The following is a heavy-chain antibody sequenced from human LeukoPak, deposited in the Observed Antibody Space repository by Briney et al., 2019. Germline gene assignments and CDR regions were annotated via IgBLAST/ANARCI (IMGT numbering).Heavy chain of an antibody. V-gene: IGHV3-23*01. D-gene: IGHD2-8*01. CDR1: GFMFTSYA. CDR2: VSGIGDNT. Sequence: GGSLRLSCAGSGFMFTSYALSWVRQAPGKGLEWVATVSGIGDNTHYADSVKGRFTISRDNSKNMVFLQMTSLRVEDTAVYYCAKVPSNGGNSDDFWGQGTQVTVSS. CDR3: AKVPSNGGNSDDF. J-gene: IGHJ4*02.